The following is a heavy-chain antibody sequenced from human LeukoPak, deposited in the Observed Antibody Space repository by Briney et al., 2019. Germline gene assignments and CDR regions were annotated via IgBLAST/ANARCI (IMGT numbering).Heavy chain of an antibody. CDR2: ISGSGGKT. Sequence: SGGSLRLSCAASGFTFSSYAMSWVRQAPGKGLEGVAAISGSGGKTYYADSVKGRLTISRDNSKNTLYLQMNSLRAEDTAVYSCARGLGGIFGVVIIASPFFDYWGQGTLVTVSS. CDR1: GFTFSSYA. CDR3: ARGLGGIFGVVIIASPFFDY. D-gene: IGHD3-3*01. J-gene: IGHJ4*02. V-gene: IGHV3-23*01.